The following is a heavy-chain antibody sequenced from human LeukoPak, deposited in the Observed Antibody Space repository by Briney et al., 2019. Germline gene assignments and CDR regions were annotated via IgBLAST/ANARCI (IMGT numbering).Heavy chain of an antibody. V-gene: IGHV3-43*02. CDR3: AKDITSSWYIASGAFDI. D-gene: IGHD6-13*01. Sequence: GGSLRLSCAASGFTFDDYAMHWVRQAPGKGLGWVSLISGDGGSTYYAASVKGRFTLSRDNSKNSLYLQMNSLRTEDTALYYCAKDITSSWYIASGAFDIWGQGTMVTVSS. J-gene: IGHJ3*02. CDR2: ISGDGGST. CDR1: GFTFDDYA.